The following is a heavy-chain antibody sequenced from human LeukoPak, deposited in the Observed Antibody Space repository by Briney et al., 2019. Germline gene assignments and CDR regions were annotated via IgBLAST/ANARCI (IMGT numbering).Heavy chain of an antibody. CDR3: ARDRAGYCSGGSCPYDY. CDR1: GFTFSSYA. Sequence: QAGGSLRLSCAASGFTFSSYAMSWVRQAPGKGLEWVSYIISSGSTIYYADSVKGRFTISRDNAKNSLYLQMNSLRAEDTAVYYCARDRAGYCSGGSCPYDYWGQGTLVTVSS. CDR2: IISSGSTI. J-gene: IGHJ4*02. D-gene: IGHD2-15*01. V-gene: IGHV3-48*04.